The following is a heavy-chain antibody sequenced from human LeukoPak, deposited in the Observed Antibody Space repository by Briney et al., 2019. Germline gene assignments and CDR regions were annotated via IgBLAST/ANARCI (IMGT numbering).Heavy chain of an antibody. J-gene: IGHJ5*02. CDR1: GGSFRSYY. D-gene: IGHD6-25*01. V-gene: IGHV4-39*01. CDR3: ARHRLTRSENWFDP. CDR2: IYYSGST. Sequence: PSETLSLTCAVSGGSFRSYYWSCVRQPPGKGLEWIGNIYYSGSTYYNPSLKSRVTISVDTSKNQFSLKLSSVTAADTAVYYCARHRLTRSENWFDPWGQGTLVSVSS.